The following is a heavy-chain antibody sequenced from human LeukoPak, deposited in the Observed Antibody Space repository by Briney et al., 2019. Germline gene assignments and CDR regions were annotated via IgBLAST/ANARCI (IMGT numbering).Heavy chain of an antibody. D-gene: IGHD4-17*01. J-gene: IGHJ4*02. CDR2: IIPILGIA. V-gene: IGHV1-69*04. CDR1: GGTFSSYA. Sequence: ASVKVSCKASGGTFSSYAISWVRQAPGQGLEWMGRIIPILGIANYAQKFQGRVTITADKSTSTAYMELSSLRSEDTAVYYCARDPMTTVTTKPSCYFDYWGQGTLVTVSS. CDR3: ARDPMTTVTTKPSCYFDY.